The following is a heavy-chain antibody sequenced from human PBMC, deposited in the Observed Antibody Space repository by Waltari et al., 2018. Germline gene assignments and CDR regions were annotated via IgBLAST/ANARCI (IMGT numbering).Heavy chain of an antibody. D-gene: IGHD1-1*01. CDR2: INPNSGGT. J-gene: IGHJ4*02. Sequence: QVQLVQSGAELKKPGASVKVSCEDSGYTFTGNYMHWVRQAPGHVREWMGWINPNSGGTNYAQKFQCRVTMTRDTSISTAYMELSRLRSDDTAWYYCARDPGLNGGWGQGTLVTVSS. CDR1: GYTFTGNY. V-gene: IGHV1-2*02. CDR3: ARDPGLNGG.